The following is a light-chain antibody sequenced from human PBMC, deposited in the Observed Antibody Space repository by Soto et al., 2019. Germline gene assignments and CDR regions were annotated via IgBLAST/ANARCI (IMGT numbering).Light chain of an antibody. CDR2: LNS. V-gene: IGKV2-28*01. CDR1: QSLLHSNGYDY. CDR3: MRALQAPWT. J-gene: IGKJ1*01. Sequence: DIVMTQSPLSLPFTPGDPASISCRSSQSLLHSNGYDYLDWYLQKPGQSPQLLLYLNSNQSSGVPDRFSGSGSGTDFTLKISRVEAEDVGVYYCMRALQAPWTFGQGTNVQIK.